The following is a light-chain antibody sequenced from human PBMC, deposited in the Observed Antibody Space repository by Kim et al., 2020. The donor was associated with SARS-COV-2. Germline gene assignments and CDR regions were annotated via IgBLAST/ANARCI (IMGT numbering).Light chain of an antibody. J-gene: IGLJ2*01. V-gene: IGLV2-14*03. CDR3: SSYTSSSCV. CDR2: DVS. CDR1: SSDVGGYNY. Sequence: QSALTQPASVSGSPGQSITISCTGTSSDVGGYNYVSWYQQHPGRAPKLMIYDVSNRPSGVSNRFSGSKSGNTASLTISGLQAEDEAVYYCSSYTSSSCVCAGGTQLTAL.